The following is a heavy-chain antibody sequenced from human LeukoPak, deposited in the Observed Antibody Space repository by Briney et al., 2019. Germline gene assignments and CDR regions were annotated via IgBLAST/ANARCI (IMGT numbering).Heavy chain of an antibody. CDR2: VNRDGSET. CDR3: ARNNGMDV. Sequence: GGSLRLSCAASGFTFSDYYMSWIRQAPGRGPEWVANVNRDGSETYYLDSVKGRFTISKDNAKNSLYLQMNSLRAEDTALYHCARNNGMDVWGQGTTVIVSS. CDR1: GFTFSDYY. V-gene: IGHV3-7*03. J-gene: IGHJ6*02.